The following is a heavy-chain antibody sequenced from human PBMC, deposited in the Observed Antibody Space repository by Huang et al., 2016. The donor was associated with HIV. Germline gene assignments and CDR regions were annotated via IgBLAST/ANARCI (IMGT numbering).Heavy chain of an antibody. V-gene: IGHV3-30*02. J-gene: IGHJ4*02. CDR1: RFTFNSFG. CDR2: IRYDGNNY. CDR3: AKDLTYTYGRHFDY. Sequence: QVQLVESGGGVVQPGGSLRLSCAASRFTFNSFGMHWVRQAPGKGLEWVAFIRYDGNNYYYADSVKGRFTISRDNSKNTLYLQMNSLRADDTAVYYCAKDLTYTYGRHFDYWGQGTLVTVSS. D-gene: IGHD5-18*01.